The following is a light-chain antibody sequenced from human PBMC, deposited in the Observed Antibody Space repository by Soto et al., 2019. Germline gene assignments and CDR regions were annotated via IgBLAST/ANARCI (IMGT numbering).Light chain of an antibody. CDR2: DTS. V-gene: IGKV3-11*01. Sequence: EYVFSQSSSTLSLSPGETATLSCRASQSVRSYLAWYQQIPGQAPRLLIYDTSNWATGIPARFSGSRSGAEFTLTISSLQSEDFAVYYCQHYVAWPLTFGGGTKV. CDR3: QHYVAWPLT. J-gene: IGKJ4*01. CDR1: QSVRSY.